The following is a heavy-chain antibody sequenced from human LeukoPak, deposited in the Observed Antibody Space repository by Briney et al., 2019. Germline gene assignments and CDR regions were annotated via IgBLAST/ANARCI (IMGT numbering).Heavy chain of an antibody. J-gene: IGHJ2*01. V-gene: IGHV4-59*02. CDR3: AREANSPAARYWYFDL. Sequence: SETLSLTCTVSGGSVSGYYWSWMRQSPGKGLEWIGYGYYSGSTNYNPALKSRVTISLDTSENQFSLKLSSVTAADTAVYYCAREANSPAARYWYFDLWGRGTQVTVSS. CDR2: GYYSGST. CDR1: GGSVSGYY. D-gene: IGHD2-21*01.